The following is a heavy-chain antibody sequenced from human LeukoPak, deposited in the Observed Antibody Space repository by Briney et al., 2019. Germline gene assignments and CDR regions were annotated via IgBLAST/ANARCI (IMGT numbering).Heavy chain of an antibody. CDR1: GFTLTRNA. D-gene: IGHD6-19*01. CDR3: VRRGDASSGWGDHVF. CDR2: IGGSGDKT. Sequence: PGGSLRLSCAASGFTLTRNAISWVRQAPGKGLEWVSTIGGSGDKTFYADSVKGRFTISRDNSKNMVHLPMNSLTGEDTALYYCVRRGDASSGWGDHVFWGQGALVTVSS. J-gene: IGHJ4*02. V-gene: IGHV3-23*01.